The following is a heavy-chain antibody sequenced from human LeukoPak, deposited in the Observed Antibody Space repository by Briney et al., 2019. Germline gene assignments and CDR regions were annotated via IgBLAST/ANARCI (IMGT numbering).Heavy chain of an antibody. CDR2: ISAYNGNT. J-gene: IGHJ4*02. D-gene: IGHD3-22*01. CDR1: GYTFTSYG. Sequence: ASVKVSCKASGYTFTSYGISWVRQAPGQGLEWMGWISAYNGNTNYAQKLQGRVTMTTDTSTSTAYMELRSLRSDDTAVYYCARVSWNYDSSGYSFDYWGQGTLVTVSS. V-gene: IGHV1-18*01. CDR3: ARVSWNYDSSGYSFDY.